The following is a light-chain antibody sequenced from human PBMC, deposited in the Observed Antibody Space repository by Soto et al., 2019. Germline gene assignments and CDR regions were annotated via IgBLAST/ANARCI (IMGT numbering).Light chain of an antibody. CDR2: LGF. Sequence: EIVMTQSPPSLTVTPGEPASISCSSSQRLLHSNGNIFLDWYLQKPGQSPQLLIYLGFNRASGVPDRVSGSGAGTDFTLKISRVEAEDAGVYYCMQALQTPHTFGQGTKLEIK. CDR3: MQALQTPHT. V-gene: IGKV2-28*01. CDR1: QRLLHSNGNIF. J-gene: IGKJ2*01.